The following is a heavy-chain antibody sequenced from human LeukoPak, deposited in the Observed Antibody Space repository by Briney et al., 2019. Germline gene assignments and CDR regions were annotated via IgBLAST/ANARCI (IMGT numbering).Heavy chain of an antibody. CDR2: INHSGST. J-gene: IGHJ4*02. D-gene: IGHD3-10*01. CDR3: ATYYGSGSYDC. Sequence: SETLSLTCAVYGGSFSGYYWSWIRQPPGKGLEWIGEINHSGSTNYNPSLKSRVTISVDTSKNQFSLKLSSVTAADTAVYYCATYYGSGSYDCWGQGILVTVSS. CDR1: GGSFSGYY. V-gene: IGHV4-34*01.